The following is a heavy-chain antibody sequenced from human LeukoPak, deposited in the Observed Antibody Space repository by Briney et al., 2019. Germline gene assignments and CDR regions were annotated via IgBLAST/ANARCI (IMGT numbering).Heavy chain of an antibody. CDR3: AKEEYPMVMYDAFDI. V-gene: IGHV3-23*01. J-gene: IGHJ3*02. CDR1: GFTFSGYA. D-gene: IGHD5-18*01. CDR2: ISGSGGST. Sequence: GGSPRLSCAASGFTFSGYAMSWVRQAPGKGLEWASAISGSGGSTYYADSVKGRFTISRDNSKNTLYLQMNSLRAEDTAVYYCAKEEYPMVMYDAFDIWGQGTMVTVSS.